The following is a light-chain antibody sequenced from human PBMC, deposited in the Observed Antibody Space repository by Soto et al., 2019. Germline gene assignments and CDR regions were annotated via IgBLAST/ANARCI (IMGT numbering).Light chain of an antibody. J-gene: IGLJ2*01. Sequence: QSVLTQSPSASASLGASVKLTCTLSSGHGSYAIAWHQQQSEKGPRYLMKVNSDGSHSKGDGIPDRFSGSSSGAERYLTISSLQSEDEADYYCQTWGTGIWVFGGGTKVTVL. CDR1: SGHGSYA. CDR3: QTWGTGIWV. CDR2: VNSDGSH. V-gene: IGLV4-69*01.